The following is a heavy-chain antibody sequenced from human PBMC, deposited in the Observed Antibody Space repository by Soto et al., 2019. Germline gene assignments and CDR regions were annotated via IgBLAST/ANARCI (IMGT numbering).Heavy chain of an antibody. V-gene: IGHV3-23*01. CDR3: AEGKYCSSTSCPYYYGMDV. Sequence: EVQLLESGGGLVQPGGSLRLSCAASGFTFSSYAMSWVRQAPGKGLEWVSAISGSGGSTYYADSVKGRFTISRDNSKNPLYLQMNSLRAEDTAVYYCAEGKYCSSTSCPYYYGMDVWGQGTTVTVSS. D-gene: IGHD2-2*01. J-gene: IGHJ6*02. CDR1: GFTFSSYA. CDR2: ISGSGGST.